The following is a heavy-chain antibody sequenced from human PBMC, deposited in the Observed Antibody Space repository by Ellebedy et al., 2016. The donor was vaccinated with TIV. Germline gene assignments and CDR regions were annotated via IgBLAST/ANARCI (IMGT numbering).Heavy chain of an antibody. CDR2: IYRSGST. CDR3: ASSPSGYEIPY. J-gene: IGHJ4*02. D-gene: IGHD5-12*01. Sequence: SETLSLXXTVSGGSISSGSYYWSWIRQPAGKGLEWIGRIYRSGSTNYNPSLKSRLTISLDTTKNQFSLRLDSVTAADTAVYYCASSPSGYEIPYWGQGTLVTVSS. V-gene: IGHV4-61*02. CDR1: GGSISSGSYY.